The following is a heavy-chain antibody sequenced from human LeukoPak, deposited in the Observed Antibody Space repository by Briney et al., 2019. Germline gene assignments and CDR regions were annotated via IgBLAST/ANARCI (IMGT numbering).Heavy chain of an antibody. Sequence: GGSLRLSCAASGFTFSSYSMNWVRQAPGKGREWVSYISSSSSTIYYADSVKGRFTISRDNAKNSLYLQMNSLRAEDTAVYYCAKDKGRWHNWFDPWGQGTLVTVSS. J-gene: IGHJ5*02. CDR1: GFTFSSYS. CDR3: AKDKGRWHNWFDP. D-gene: IGHD5-24*01. CDR2: ISSSSSTI. V-gene: IGHV3-48*04.